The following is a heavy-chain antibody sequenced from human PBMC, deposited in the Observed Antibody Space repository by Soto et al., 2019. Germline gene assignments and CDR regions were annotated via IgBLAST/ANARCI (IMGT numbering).Heavy chain of an antibody. CDR3: AHIRIAAAGHSYYYYMDV. CDR1: GFSLSTSGVG. D-gene: IGHD6-13*01. Sequence: SGPTLVNPTQTLTLTCTFSGFSLSTSGVGVGWIRQPPGKALEWLALIYWNDDKRYSPSLKSRLTITKDTSKNQVVLTMTNMDPVDTATYYCAHIRIAAAGHSYYYYMDVWGKGTTVTAP. J-gene: IGHJ6*03. V-gene: IGHV2-5*01. CDR2: IYWNDDK.